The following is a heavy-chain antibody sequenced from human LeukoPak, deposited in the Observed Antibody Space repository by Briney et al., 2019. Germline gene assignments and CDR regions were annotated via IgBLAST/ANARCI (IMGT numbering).Heavy chain of an antibody. CDR1: GESFSYNY. CDR3: ARGLGPMSPSLDY. Sequence: SYTLSLTCAVSGESFSYNYWTWVRQPPGKGLEWIGDINHSGRVNYRPSLKSRVTISADTSKSQFSLKLNAVTAADTAVYYCARGLGPMSPSLDYWGQGSLVTVSS. D-gene: IGHD3-22*01. V-gene: IGHV4-34*01. J-gene: IGHJ4*02. CDR2: INHSGRV.